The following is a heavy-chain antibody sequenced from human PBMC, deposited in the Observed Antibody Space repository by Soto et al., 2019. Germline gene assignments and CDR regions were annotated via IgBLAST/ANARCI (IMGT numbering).Heavy chain of an antibody. D-gene: IGHD3-10*01. CDR1: GYTFSTYG. J-gene: IGHJ4*02. CDR3: ARSGFYGSGSRPYVFDS. CDR2: ISGHGVNS. V-gene: IGHV1-18*01. Sequence: QVQLVQSGAEVKKPGASVKVSCQASGYTFSTYGISWVRQAPGQGLEWMGWISGHGVNSNYAQRLQGRATVRPATSTSTAYMELRNLRSDDTAVYYCARSGFYGSGSRPYVFDSWGQGTLVTVSS.